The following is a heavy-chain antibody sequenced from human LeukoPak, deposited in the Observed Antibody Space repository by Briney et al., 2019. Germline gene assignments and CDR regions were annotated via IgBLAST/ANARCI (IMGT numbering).Heavy chain of an antibody. CDR3: ARGRLIVVVPAANNWFDP. Sequence: KPSETLSLTCAVYGGSFSGYYWSWIRQPPGKGLEWIGEINHSGSTNYNPSLKSRVTISVDTSKNQFSLKLSSVTAADTAVYYCARGRLIVVVPAANNWFDPWGQGTLVTVSS. V-gene: IGHV4-34*01. CDR1: GGSFSGYY. CDR2: INHSGST. J-gene: IGHJ5*02. D-gene: IGHD2-2*01.